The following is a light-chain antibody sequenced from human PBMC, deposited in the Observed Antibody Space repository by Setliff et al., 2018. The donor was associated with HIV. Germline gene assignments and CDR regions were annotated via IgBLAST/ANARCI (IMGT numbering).Light chain of an antibody. J-gene: IGLJ1*01. CDR1: SSDVGNYNY. V-gene: IGLV2-14*01. CDR2: EVT. Sequence: QSALTQPASVSGSPGQSITISCTGTSSDVGNYNYVSWYQQHPGKAPKLMIYEVTYRPSGVSNRFSGSKSGNTASLTISGLQAEDDADYYCSSYTTNTTFVFGTGTKVTV. CDR3: SSYTTNTTFV.